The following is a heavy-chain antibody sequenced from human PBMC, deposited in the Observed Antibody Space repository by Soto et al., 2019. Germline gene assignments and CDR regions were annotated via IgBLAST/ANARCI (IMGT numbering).Heavy chain of an antibody. V-gene: IGHV4-4*02. CDR2: IYHTGTT. Sequence: QLRESVPGLVKPSGTLSLTCFVSGASISSTYWWSWVRQTPGKRLEWNGQIYHTGTTSYNPSLENRVTISLDKSNNPYSLRLTSMTAADTAVYYGAALPPRIVVVRTDLPTWGQGTLVTVSS. D-gene: IGHD2-15*01. CDR1: GASISSTYW. CDR3: AALPPRIVVVRTDLPT. J-gene: IGHJ5*02.